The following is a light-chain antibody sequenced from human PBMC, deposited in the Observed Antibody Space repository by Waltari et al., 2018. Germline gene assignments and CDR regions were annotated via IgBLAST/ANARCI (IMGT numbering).Light chain of an antibody. V-gene: IGLV2-23*03. CDR3: CSNVGSSVF. Sequence: QPALTQPASVSASPGQSTPIPRTGFNSNDASYNLASWYQKHPGKAPKLLIYEGNRRPSGVSNRFSGSKSDNTASLTLSGLQAEDEADYYCCSNVGSSVFFGGGTKLTVL. CDR2: EGN. CDR1: NSNDASYNL. J-gene: IGLJ2*01.